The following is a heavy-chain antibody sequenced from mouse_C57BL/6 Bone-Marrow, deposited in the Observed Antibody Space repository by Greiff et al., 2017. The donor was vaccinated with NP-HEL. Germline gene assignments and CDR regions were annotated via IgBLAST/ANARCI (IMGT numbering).Heavy chain of an antibody. Sequence: QVQLQQPGAELVKPGASVKLSCKASGYTFTSYWMQWVKQRPGQGLEWIGEIDPSDSYTNYNQKFKGKATLTVDTSSSTAYMQLSSLTSEDSAVYYCAKDYYFDDWGKGTTLTASS. CDR3: AKDYYFDD. J-gene: IGHJ2*01. V-gene: IGHV1-50*01. CDR2: IDPSDSYT. CDR1: GYTFTSYW.